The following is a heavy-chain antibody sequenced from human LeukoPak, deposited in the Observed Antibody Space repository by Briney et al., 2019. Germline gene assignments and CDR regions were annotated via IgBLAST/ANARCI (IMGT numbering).Heavy chain of an antibody. CDR3: ARGAGYSANYEDAFDI. Sequence: SETLSLTCNVSGGSISSYYWTWIRQSPGKGLEWIGYIFDSGGTNHNPSLKSRITISLDMSKKQFSLKLRSVSAADTAVYYCARGAGYSANYEDAFDIWGQGTMVTVSS. CDR2: IFDSGGT. D-gene: IGHD5-12*01. V-gene: IGHV4-59*01. CDR1: GGSISSYY. J-gene: IGHJ3*02.